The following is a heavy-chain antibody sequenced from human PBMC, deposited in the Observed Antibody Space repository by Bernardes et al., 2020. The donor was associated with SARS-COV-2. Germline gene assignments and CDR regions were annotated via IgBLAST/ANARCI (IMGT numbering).Heavy chain of an antibody. CDR3: AREEYSRSRMYGMDV. CDR2: ISSSSTFI. V-gene: IGHV3-21*01. Sequence: GGSLRLSCAASGFAFSTYTINWVRQAPGKGLEWVSSISSSSTFIYYADSMKGRFTISRNNAKNSLYLQMNSLRAEDTAVYYCAREEYSRSRMYGMDVWGQGTTVTVSS. D-gene: IGHD6-6*01. CDR1: GFAFSTYT. J-gene: IGHJ6*02.